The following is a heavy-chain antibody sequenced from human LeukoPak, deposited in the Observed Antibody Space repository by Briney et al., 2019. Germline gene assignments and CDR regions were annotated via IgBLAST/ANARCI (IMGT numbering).Heavy chain of an antibody. CDR3: ARDYDSSGSAGV. V-gene: IGHV1-69*13. CDR1: GYAFTSYG. Sequence: SVKVSCKASGYAFTSYGISWVRQAPGQGLEWMGGIIPIFGTANYAQKFQGRVTITADESTSTAYMELSSLRSEDTAVYYCARDYDSSGSAGVWGQGTLVTVSS. D-gene: IGHD3-22*01. J-gene: IGHJ4*02. CDR2: IIPIFGTA.